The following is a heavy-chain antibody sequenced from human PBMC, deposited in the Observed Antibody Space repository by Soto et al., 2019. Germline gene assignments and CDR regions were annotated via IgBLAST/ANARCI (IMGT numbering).Heavy chain of an antibody. CDR1: GFTFSSYA. V-gene: IGHV3-23*01. CDR3: AKTRRYCSGGSCGGYFDY. D-gene: IGHD2-15*01. CDR2: ISGSGGIT. Sequence: EVQLLESGGGLVQPGGSLRLSCAASGFTFSSYAMSWVRQAPGKGLEWVSAISGSGGITYYADPVKGRFTISRDNSKNTLYLQMNSLRAEDTAVYYCAKTRRYCSGGSCGGYFDYWGQGTLVTVSS. J-gene: IGHJ4*02.